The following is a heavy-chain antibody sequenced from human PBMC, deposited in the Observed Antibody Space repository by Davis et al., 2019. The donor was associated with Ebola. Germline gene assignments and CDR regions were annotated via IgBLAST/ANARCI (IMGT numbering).Heavy chain of an antibody. V-gene: IGHV3-11*03. CDR3: ARRFIAARFLVVYGMDV. CDR1: GFTFSDYY. Sequence: GESLKISCAASGFTFSDYYMSWIRQAPGKGLEWVSYISSSSSYTNYADSVKGRFTISRDNAKNSLYLQMNSLRAEDTAVYYCARRFIAARFLVVYGMDVWGQGTTVTVSS. CDR2: ISSSSSYT. J-gene: IGHJ6*02. D-gene: IGHD6-6*01.